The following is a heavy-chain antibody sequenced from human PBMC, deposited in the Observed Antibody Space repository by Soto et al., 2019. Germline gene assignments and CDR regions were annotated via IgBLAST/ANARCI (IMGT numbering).Heavy chain of an antibody. CDR1: GFTFSSYA. CDR3: ARDTGPGAMQRWCHFEF. J-gene: IGHJ4*02. CDR2: ISYDGSDK. D-gene: IGHD5-18*01. V-gene: IGHV3-30-3*01. Sequence: GGSLRLSCAASGFTFSSYAMHWVRQAPGKGLEWVAVISYDGSDKYYTDSVKGRFTVSRDNSKNMLYLQMNYLRPDDTAVYYCARDTGPGAMQRWCHFEFWGQGTPVTVSS.